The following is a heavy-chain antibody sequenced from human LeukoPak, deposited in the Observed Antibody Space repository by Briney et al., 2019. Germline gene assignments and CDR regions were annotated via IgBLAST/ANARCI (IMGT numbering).Heavy chain of an antibody. Sequence: PSETLSLTCTVSGGSISSYYWSWIRQPPGKGLEWIGYIYYSGSTNYNPSLKSRVTISVDTSKNQFSLKLSSVTAADTAVYYCAGGSGSYLGCWLDYWGQGTLVTVSS. V-gene: IGHV4-59*01. CDR3: AGGSGSYLGCWLDY. J-gene: IGHJ4*02. CDR1: GGSISSYY. CDR2: IYYSGST. D-gene: IGHD1-26*01.